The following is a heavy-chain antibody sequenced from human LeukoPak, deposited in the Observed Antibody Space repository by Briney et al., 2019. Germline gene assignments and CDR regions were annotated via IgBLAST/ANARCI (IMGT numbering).Heavy chain of an antibody. CDR1: RLTFSNYW. D-gene: IGHD2-2*01. CDR3: ARDRGLVPAADLDWFDP. Sequence: GGSLTLLCAASRLTFSNYWMHWVRQAPGKGPVWVARINPGGSSTNYADSVKGRFTISRDNAKNTLYLQMNSLRVEDMAVYYCARDRGLVPAADLDWFDPWGQGTLVTVSS. J-gene: IGHJ5*02. V-gene: IGHV3-74*01. CDR2: INPGGSST.